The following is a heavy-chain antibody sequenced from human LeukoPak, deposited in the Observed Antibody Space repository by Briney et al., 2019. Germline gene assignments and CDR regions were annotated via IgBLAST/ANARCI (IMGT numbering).Heavy chain of an antibody. CDR1: GFTFSSYG. CDR2: ISYDGSNK. D-gene: IGHD2-21*01. Sequence: GGSLRLSCAASGFTFSSYGMHWVRQAPGKGLEWVAVISYDGSNKYYADSVKGRFTISRDNTKNTLYLQMNSLRAEDTAVYYCARAPVTSCRGAYCYPFDYWGQGTLVTVSS. V-gene: IGHV3-30*03. J-gene: IGHJ4*02. CDR3: ARAPVTSCRGAYCYPFDY.